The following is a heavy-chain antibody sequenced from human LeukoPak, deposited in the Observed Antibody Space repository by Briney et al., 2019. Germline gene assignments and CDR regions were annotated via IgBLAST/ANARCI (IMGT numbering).Heavy chain of an antibody. V-gene: IGHV1-8*01. J-gene: IGHJ4*02. D-gene: IGHD3-10*01. Sequence: ASVKVSCTASGYTFTSYDINWVRQATGQGLEWMGWMNPNSGNTGYAQKFQGRVTMTRDTSISTAYMELSSLRSEDTAVYYCARDPPRATMVRGAGGDYWGQGTLVTVSS. CDR3: ARDPPRATMVRGAGGDY. CDR2: MNPNSGNT. CDR1: GYTFTSYD.